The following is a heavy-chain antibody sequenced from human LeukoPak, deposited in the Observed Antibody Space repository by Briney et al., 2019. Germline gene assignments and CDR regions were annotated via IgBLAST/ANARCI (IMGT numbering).Heavy chain of an antibody. CDR1: GFTFSSYE. V-gene: IGHV3-48*03. CDR3: ARDSRPRGGSCFDN. J-gene: IGHJ4*02. Sequence: PGGSLRLSCAASGFTFSSYEMNWVRQAPGRGLEWVSYISSSGNTIYYADSVKGRFTISRDDATNSVYLQMNSLRAEDTALYYCARDSRPRGGSCFDNWGQGTLVTVSS. D-gene: IGHD2-15*01. CDR2: ISSSGNTI.